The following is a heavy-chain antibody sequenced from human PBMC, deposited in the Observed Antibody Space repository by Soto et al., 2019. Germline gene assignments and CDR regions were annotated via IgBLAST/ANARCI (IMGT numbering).Heavy chain of an antibody. CDR1: GGSISSGGYY. V-gene: IGHV4-31*03. Sequence: SETLSLTCTVSGGSISSGGYYWSWIRQHPGKGLEWIGYIYYSGSTYYNPSLKSRVTISVDTSKNQFSLKLSSVTAADTAVYYCARVPRLWLRGYDYWGQGTLVTVSS. CDR2: IYYSGST. J-gene: IGHJ4*02. CDR3: ARVPRLWLRGYDY. D-gene: IGHD5-18*01.